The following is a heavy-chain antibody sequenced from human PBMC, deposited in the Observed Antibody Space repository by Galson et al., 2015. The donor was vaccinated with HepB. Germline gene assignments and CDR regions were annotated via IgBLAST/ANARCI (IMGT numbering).Heavy chain of an antibody. V-gene: IGHV1-2*02. D-gene: IGHD4-17*01. CDR2: INPNSGGT. CDR3: ARDYGWITPFDY. J-gene: IGHJ4*02. Sequence: SVKVSCKASGYTFTGYYMHWVRQAPGQGLEWMGWINPNSGGTNYAQKFQGRVTMTRDTSISTAYMELSRLRSDDTAVYYCARDYGWITPFDYWGQGTLVTVSS. CDR1: GYTFTGYY.